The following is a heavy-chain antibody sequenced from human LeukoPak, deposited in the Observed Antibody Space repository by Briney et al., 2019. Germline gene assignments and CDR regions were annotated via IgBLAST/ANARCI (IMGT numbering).Heavy chain of an antibody. V-gene: IGHV4-4*07. D-gene: IGHD3-3*01. CDR2: IYRCGST. J-gene: IGHJ4*02. Sequence: PSETLSLTCTVSGGSISSYYWSWIRQPAGKGLEWIGRIYRCGSTNYNPSLKSRVTMSVDTSKNQFSLKLSSVTAADTAVYYCARSGGHYDFWSGFHPFDYWGQGTLVTVSS. CDR1: GGSISSYY. CDR3: ARSGGHYDFWSGFHPFDY.